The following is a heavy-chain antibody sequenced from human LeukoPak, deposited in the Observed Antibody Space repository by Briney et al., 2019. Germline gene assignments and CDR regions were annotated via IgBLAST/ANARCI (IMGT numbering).Heavy chain of an antibody. CDR1: RFTFTSYE. D-gene: IGHD2-8*01. V-gene: IGHV3-48*03. CDR3: AREDTGVACDI. Sequence: GGSLRLFCAASRFTFTSYETNWVRQAPGQGLEWVSYISGSGIKHYADSVKGRFTISRDNAKNSLYLQMNSLRVEDTAVYYCAREDTGVACDIWGQGTTVTV. J-gene: IGHJ3*02. CDR2: ISGSGIK.